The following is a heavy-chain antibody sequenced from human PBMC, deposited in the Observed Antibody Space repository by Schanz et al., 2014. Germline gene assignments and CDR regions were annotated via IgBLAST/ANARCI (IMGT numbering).Heavy chain of an antibody. J-gene: IGHJ5*02. Sequence: QVQLQESGPGLVKPSETLSLTCSVSGGDIGNYYWSWIRQPPGKGLEWIGYIHQSGGTNYNPSLKSRVPILVDPSKTQFSLRLPSLTAADTAVYYCAKFLYDDPSWGQGTLVTVSS. CDR1: GGDIGNYY. V-gene: IGHV4-59*08. D-gene: IGHD3-3*01. CDR3: AKFLYDDPS. CDR2: IHQSGGT.